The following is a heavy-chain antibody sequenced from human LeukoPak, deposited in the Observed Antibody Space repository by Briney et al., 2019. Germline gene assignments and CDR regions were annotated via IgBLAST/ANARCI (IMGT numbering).Heavy chain of an antibody. D-gene: IGHD6-19*01. CDR3: ARDKVSSGWPTNFDY. J-gene: IGHJ4*02. CDR2: ISYDGSNK. CDR1: GYTFTSYY. V-gene: IGHV3-30-3*01. Sequence: SCKASGYTFTSYYMHWVRQAPGKGLEWVAVISYDGSNKYYADSVKGRFTISRDNSKNTLYLQMNSLRAEDTAVYYCARDKVSSGWPTNFDYWGQGTLVTVSS.